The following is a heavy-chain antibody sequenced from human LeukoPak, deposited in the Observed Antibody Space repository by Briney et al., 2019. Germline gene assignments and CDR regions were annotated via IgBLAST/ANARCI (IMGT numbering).Heavy chain of an antibody. CDR1: GFTFSSYW. V-gene: IGHV3-74*01. CDR3: AGDLSTTSSWPY. Sequence: PGGSLRLSSAASGFTFSSYWMHWVRQAPGKGLVWVSRINSDGSTTSYADSVKGRFTISRDNAKNTLFLQMNSLRAEDTAVYYCAGDLSTTSSWPYWGQGTLVTVSS. CDR2: INSDGSTT. J-gene: IGHJ4*02. D-gene: IGHD6-13*01.